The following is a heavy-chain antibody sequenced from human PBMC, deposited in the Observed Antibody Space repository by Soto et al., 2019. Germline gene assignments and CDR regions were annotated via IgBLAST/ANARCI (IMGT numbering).Heavy chain of an antibody. CDR3: GGGGSSWYARYGDSGDWYFDL. Sequence: EVQLVESGGGLVKPGGSLRLSCAASGFTFSSYSMNWVRQAPGKGLEWVSSISSSSSYIYYADSVKGRFTISRDNAMNSLYLQMNSLRAEDTAVYYCGGGGSSWYARYGDSGDWYFDLWGRGTLVTVSS. J-gene: IGHJ2*01. CDR1: GFTFSSYS. V-gene: IGHV3-21*01. D-gene: IGHD6-13*01. CDR2: ISSSSSYI.